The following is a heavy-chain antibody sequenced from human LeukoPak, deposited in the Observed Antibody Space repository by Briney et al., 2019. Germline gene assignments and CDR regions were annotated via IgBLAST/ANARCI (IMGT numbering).Heavy chain of an antibody. V-gene: IGHV3-21*06. CDR2: SSRSSTYT. J-gene: IGHJ4*02. CDR3: ARDKGPADY. CDR1: GFTFSSCS. Sequence: GGSLRLSCAASGFTFSSCSMNWVRQAPGKGLEWVSSSSRSSTYTYYADSVKGRFTISSDNAKNLLYLQMNSLRAEDTAVYYCARDKGPADYWGQGTLVTVSS.